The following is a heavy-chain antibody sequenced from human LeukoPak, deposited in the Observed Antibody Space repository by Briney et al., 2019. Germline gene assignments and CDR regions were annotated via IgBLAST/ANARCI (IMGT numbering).Heavy chain of an antibody. Sequence: GGSLRLSCVVSGFTFSSYWMTWVRQAPGKGLEWVANIKQDGSEKYYVDSVKGRFTISRDNAKNSLYLQMNSLRAEDTAVYYCAKAVSGYSSSDLDYWGQGTLVTVSS. J-gene: IGHJ4*02. CDR1: GFTFSSYW. CDR3: AKAVSGYSSSDLDY. CDR2: IKQDGSEK. D-gene: IGHD6-13*01. V-gene: IGHV3-7*03.